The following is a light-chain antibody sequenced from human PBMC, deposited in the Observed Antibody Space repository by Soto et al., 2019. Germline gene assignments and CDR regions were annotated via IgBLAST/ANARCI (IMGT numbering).Light chain of an antibody. CDR1: SSDVGGYNY. V-gene: IGLV2-14*03. Sequence: QSVLTQPASVSGSPGESITISCPGTSSDVGGYNYVSWYQHHPGKAPKLIIYDVSNRPSGVSIRFSGSKSDNTASLTISGLQPEDEADYHCSSYTTSNTRQTVFGTGTKVTVL. J-gene: IGLJ1*01. CDR3: SSYTTSNTRQTV. CDR2: DVS.